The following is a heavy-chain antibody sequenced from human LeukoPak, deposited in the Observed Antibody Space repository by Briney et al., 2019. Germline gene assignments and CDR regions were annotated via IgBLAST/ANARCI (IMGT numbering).Heavy chain of an antibody. V-gene: IGHV3-33*06. CDR1: GFTFSSYG. Sequence: GRSLRLSCAASGFTFSSYGMHWVRQAPGKGLEWVAVIWYDGSNKYYADSVKGRFTISRDNSKNTLYLQMNSLRAEDTAVYYCAKHGPGIAVAGTLDAFDIWGQGTMVTVSS. CDR2: IWYDGSNK. D-gene: IGHD6-19*01. CDR3: AKHGPGIAVAGTLDAFDI. J-gene: IGHJ3*02.